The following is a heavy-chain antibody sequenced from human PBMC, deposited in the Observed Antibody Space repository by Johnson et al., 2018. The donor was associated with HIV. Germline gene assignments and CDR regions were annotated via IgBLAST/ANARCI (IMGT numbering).Heavy chain of an antibody. CDR1: GFTFSSYW. D-gene: IGHD2-2*01. V-gene: IGHV3-7*01. Sequence: VQLVESGGGLVQPGGSLRLSCAASGFTFSSYWMSWVRQAPGKGLESVANIKQDGSDKYYVDSVKGRVTISRDNARNSLYLQMNSLRAEDTAVYYCAREGPAAYIWAFDIWGQGTMVTVSS. CDR2: IKQDGSDK. J-gene: IGHJ3*02. CDR3: AREGPAAYIWAFDI.